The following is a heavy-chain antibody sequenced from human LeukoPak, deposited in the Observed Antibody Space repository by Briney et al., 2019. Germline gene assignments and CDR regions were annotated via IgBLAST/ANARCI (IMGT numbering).Heavy chain of an antibody. V-gene: IGHV3-48*01. J-gene: IGHJ3*02. CDR2: ISRSSSII. CDR3: ARAKRNGFDI. Sequence: GGSLRLSCAASGFTFSNYSMNWVRQAPGKGLEWVSYISRSSSIIYYADSVKGRFTISRDNAKNSLFLQMNSLGAEDTAVYYCARAKRNGFDIWGQGTMVTVSS. CDR1: GFTFSNYS.